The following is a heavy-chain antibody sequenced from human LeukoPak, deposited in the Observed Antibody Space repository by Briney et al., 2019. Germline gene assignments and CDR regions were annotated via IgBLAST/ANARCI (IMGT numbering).Heavy chain of an antibody. CDR3: AKDRPAIAGAGTAAFDY. V-gene: IGHV3-23*01. D-gene: IGHD6-19*01. Sequence: HAGGSLRLSCAASGFTFSSYAMSWVRQAPGKGLEWVSAISGSGGSTYYADSVKGRFTISRDNSKNTLYLQMNSLRAEDTAVYYWAKDRPAIAGAGTAAFDYWGQGTLVTVSS. CDR1: GFTFSSYA. J-gene: IGHJ4*02. CDR2: ISGSGGST.